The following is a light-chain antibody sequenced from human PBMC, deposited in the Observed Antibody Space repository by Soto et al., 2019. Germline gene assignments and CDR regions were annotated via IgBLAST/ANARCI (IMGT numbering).Light chain of an antibody. V-gene: IGKV4-1*01. J-gene: IGKJ5*01. CDR3: QQYHSDPIT. Sequence: DIVMTQSTDSLAVSLGGRATINCKSSQSVFFTSNNKNYLAWYQQKPGQPPNLLIYWASTRASGVPDRFSGSGSGTDFTLTISSLQADDVAVYYCQQYHSDPITFGQGTRLEIK. CDR2: WAS. CDR1: QSVFFTSNNKNY.